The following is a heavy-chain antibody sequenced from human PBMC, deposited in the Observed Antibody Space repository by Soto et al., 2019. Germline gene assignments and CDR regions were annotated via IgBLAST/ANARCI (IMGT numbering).Heavy chain of an antibody. J-gene: IGHJ5*01. D-gene: IGHD2-21*01. CDR2: MNPNSNNT. V-gene: IGHV1-8*01. CDR3: ARSDGYHFNWLDS. CDR1: GYTFASYD. Sequence: QVQLVQSGAEVKTPGASVKVSCKASGYTFASYDINWVRQAPGQGLEWMGWMNPNSNNTGYAQKFQGRLTMTRDIAWSIGHMELSSLRNEDAAVYYCARSDGYHFNWLDSWGQGTLVTVSA.